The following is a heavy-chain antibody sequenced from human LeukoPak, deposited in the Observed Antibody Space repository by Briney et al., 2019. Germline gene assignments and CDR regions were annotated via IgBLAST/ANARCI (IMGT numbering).Heavy chain of an antibody. CDR2: IYTSGST. CDR1: GGSIGSGTYY. V-gene: IGHV4-61*02. J-gene: IGHJ3*02. Sequence: KSSETLSLTCTVSGGSIGSGTYYWSWIRQPAGKGLEWIGRIYTSGSTNYNPSLKSRVTISLDTSKNQFSLKLSSVTAADTAVYYCARDLTIFGVVQDSFDIWGQGTMVTVSS. CDR3: ARDLTIFGVVQDSFDI. D-gene: IGHD3-3*01.